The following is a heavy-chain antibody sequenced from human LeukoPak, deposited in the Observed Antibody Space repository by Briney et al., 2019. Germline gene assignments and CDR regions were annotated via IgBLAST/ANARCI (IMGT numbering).Heavy chain of an antibody. CDR1: GGSISSYY. V-gene: IGHV4-59*01. J-gene: IGHJ3*02. D-gene: IGHD3-22*01. CDR3: ARDHYDSSGLDAFDI. Sequence: SETLSLTCTVSGGSISSYYWSWFRQPPGKGLEWIGYIYYSGSTNYDPSLKSRVTTSVDTSKNQFSLKLSSVTAADTAVYYCARDHYDSSGLDAFDIWGQGTMVTVSS. CDR2: IYYSGST.